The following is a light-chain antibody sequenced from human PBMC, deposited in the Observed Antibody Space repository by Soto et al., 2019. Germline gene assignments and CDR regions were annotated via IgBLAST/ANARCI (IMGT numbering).Light chain of an antibody. CDR3: MRATHWPWT. CDR1: QSLVSSDGNTH. Sequence: DVVMTQSPLSLPVTLGQPASISCRSSQSLVSSDGNTHLIWFQQRPGQSPRRLIYKVSNRDSEVQDRSSGSGSGTDFTLEISVVEAEDVWVYYCMRATHWPWTFGQGTKVESK. CDR2: KVS. V-gene: IGKV2-30*01. J-gene: IGKJ1*01.